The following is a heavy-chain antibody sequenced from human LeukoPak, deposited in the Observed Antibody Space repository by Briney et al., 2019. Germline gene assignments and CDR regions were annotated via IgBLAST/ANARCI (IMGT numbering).Heavy chain of an antibody. J-gene: IGHJ4*02. CDR1: GFTFSSYS. CDR2: ISSSSSYI. CDR3: ARDSDIVVVVDPSYYFDY. Sequence: GGSLRLSCAASGFTFSSYSINWVRQAPGKGLEWVSSISSSSSYIYYADSIKGRFTISRDNAKNSLYLQMNSLRAEDTAVYYCARDSDIVVVVDPSYYFDYWGQGTLVTVSS. V-gene: IGHV3-21*01. D-gene: IGHD2-15*01.